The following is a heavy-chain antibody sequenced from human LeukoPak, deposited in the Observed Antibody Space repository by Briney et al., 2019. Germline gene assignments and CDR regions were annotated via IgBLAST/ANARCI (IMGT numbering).Heavy chain of an antibody. CDR2: ISSSSSTI. CDR3: ASSDFWSGQHFF. V-gene: IGHV3-48*01. J-gene: IGHJ4*02. D-gene: IGHD3-3*01. CDR1: AISFSSYA. Sequence: GGSLRLSCTASAISFSSYAMTWLRQAPGKGLEWVSYISSSSSTIYYADSVKGRFTISRDNAKNSLYLQMNSLRAEDTAVYYCASSDFWSGQHFFWGQGTLVTVSS.